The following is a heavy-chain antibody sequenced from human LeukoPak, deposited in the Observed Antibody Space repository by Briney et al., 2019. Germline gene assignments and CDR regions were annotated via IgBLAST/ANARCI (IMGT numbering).Heavy chain of an antibody. CDR2: ISYDGSNK. D-gene: IGHD6-13*01. J-gene: IGHJ4*02. V-gene: IGHV3-30*04. CDR3: ARDLGVSSSWYYLDY. CDR1: GFTFSSYA. Sequence: GRSLRLSCAASGFTFSSYAMHWVRQAPGKGLEWVAVISYDGSNKYYADSVKGRFTISRDNSKNTLYLQMNSLRAEDTAVYYCARDLGVSSSWYYLDYWGQGTLVTVSS.